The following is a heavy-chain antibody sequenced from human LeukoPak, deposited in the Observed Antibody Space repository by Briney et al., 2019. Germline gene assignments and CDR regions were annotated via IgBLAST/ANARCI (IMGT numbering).Heavy chain of an antibody. CDR3: ARSYSNYGYYYYYYYMDV. V-gene: IGHV1-2*02. D-gene: IGHD4-11*01. CDR1: GYTFTGYY. Sequence: ASVKVSCKASGYTFTGYYMHWVRQAPGQGLEWMGWSNPNTGGTNYAEKFQGRVTMTRDTSISTAYMELSSLRSDDTAVYYCARSYSNYGYYYYYYYMDVWGKGTPVTVSS. J-gene: IGHJ6*03. CDR2: SNPNTGGT.